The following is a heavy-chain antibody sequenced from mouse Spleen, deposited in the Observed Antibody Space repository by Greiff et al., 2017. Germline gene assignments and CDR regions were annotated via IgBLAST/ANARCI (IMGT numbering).Heavy chain of an antibody. CDR3: ARDGSINYYAMDY. V-gene: IGHV1-82*01. J-gene: IGHJ4*01. D-gene: IGHD1-1*01. Sequence: QVQLQQSGPELVKPGASVKISCKASGYAFSSSWMNWVKQRPGKGLEWIGRIYPGDGDTNYNGKFKGKATLTADKSSSTAYMQLSSLTSEDSAVYFCARDGSINYYAMDYWGQGTSVTVSS. CDR2: IYPGDGDT. CDR1: GYAFSSSW.